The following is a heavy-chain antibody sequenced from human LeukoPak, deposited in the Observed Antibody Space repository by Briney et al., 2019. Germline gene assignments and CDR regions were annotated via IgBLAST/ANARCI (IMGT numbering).Heavy chain of an antibody. CDR3: ARVPPPGATAYGAVDS. CDR2: VDHSGRT. Sequence: SETLSLTCAVYGGSSNGYYWSWIRQSPGKGLEGIWEVDHSGRTNYNPSLKSRLTMSVDTSKNQFSLKLTSVTAADTAIYYCARVPPPGATAYGAVDSWGRGTLVTVSS. J-gene: IGHJ5*01. CDR1: GGSSNGYY. D-gene: IGHD3-10*01. V-gene: IGHV4-34*01.